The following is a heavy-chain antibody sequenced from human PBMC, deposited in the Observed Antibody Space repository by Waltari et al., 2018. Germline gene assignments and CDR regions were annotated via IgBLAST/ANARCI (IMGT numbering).Heavy chain of an antibody. V-gene: IGHV1-69*14. Sequence: QVHLVQSGAEVKKPGSSVRVSCKASGGTFSSYEFNWVRQAPGQGREWMGGIIPIFGTPIYSQKFQCRVTITAYTSTTTAYIELSSLRFEDTAVYYCARDPKGTTVIYDAFDLWGQGTMVSVSS. D-gene: IGHD4-17*01. CDR1: GGTFSSYE. J-gene: IGHJ3*01. CDR2: IIPIFGTP. CDR3: ARDPKGTTVIYDAFDL.